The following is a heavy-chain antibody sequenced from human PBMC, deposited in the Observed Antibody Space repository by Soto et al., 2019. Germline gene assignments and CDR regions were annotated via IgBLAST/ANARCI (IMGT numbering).Heavy chain of an antibody. V-gene: IGHV3-11*01. CDR2: ISSSGSTI. J-gene: IGHJ3*02. CDR1: GFTFSDYY. CDR3: ATYVYYYDSSGYPSGAFGI. Sequence: GGSLRLSCAASGFTFSDYYMSWIRQAPGKGLEWVSYISSSGSTIYYADSVKGRFTISRDNAKNSLYLQMNSLRAEDTAVYYCATYVYYYDSSGYPSGAFGIWGQGTMVTVSS. D-gene: IGHD3-22*01.